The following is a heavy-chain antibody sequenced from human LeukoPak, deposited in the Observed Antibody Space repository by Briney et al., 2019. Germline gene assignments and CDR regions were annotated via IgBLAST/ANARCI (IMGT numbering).Heavy chain of an antibody. V-gene: IGHV4-4*07. CDR1: AGSISSYY. J-gene: IGHJ2*01. Sequence: PSETLSLTCTVSAGSISSYYWTWIRQPAGKGLEWIGQIYSSGSTIYNLSLRSRVTLSVDTSKNQFSLKLTSVTAADTAVYYCTREEWDAATRNWYIDLWGRGTLVTVSS. CDR2: IYSSGST. D-gene: IGHD5-18*01. CDR3: TREEWDAATRNWYIDL.